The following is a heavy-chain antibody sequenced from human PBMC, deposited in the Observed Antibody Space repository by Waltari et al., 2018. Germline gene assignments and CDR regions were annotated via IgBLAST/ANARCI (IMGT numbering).Heavy chain of an antibody. D-gene: IGHD3-10*01. J-gene: IGHJ3*02. CDR2: ITPFNGNT. CDR1: GYTFTYRY. V-gene: IGHV1-45*02. Sequence: QMQLVQSGAEVKKTGSSVKVSCKASGYTFTYRYLHWVRQAPGQALEWMGWITPFNGNTNYAQKFQDRVTITRDRSMSTAYMELSSLRSEDTAMYYCAADQGVDAFDIWGQGTMVTVSS. CDR3: AADQGVDAFDI.